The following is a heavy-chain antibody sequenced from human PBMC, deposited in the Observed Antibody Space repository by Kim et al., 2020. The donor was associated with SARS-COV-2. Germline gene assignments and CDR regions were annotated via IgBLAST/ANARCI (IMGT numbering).Heavy chain of an antibody. CDR1: GYTFTSYA. Sequence: ASVKVSCKASGYTFTSYAMHWVRQAPGQRLEWMGWINAGNGNTKYSQKFQGRVTITRDTSASTAYMELSSLRSEDTAVYYCARGRSRIYGDYVFDPWGQGTLVTVSS. CDR3: ARGRSRIYGDYVFDP. CDR2: INAGNGNT. D-gene: IGHD4-17*01. V-gene: IGHV1-3*01. J-gene: IGHJ5*02.